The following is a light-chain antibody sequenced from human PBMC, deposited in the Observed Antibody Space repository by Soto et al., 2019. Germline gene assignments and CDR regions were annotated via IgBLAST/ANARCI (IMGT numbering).Light chain of an antibody. CDR3: QKYNSAPWT. Sequence: DIQMTQSPSSLSASVGDRVTITCRASQGISNSLAWYQQKPGKVPKLLIYAASTLQSGVPSRFSGSGSGTDFTLTIISLQPEDVATYYCQKYNSAPWTFGQGTRVEIK. V-gene: IGKV1-27*01. CDR1: QGISNS. J-gene: IGKJ1*01. CDR2: AAS.